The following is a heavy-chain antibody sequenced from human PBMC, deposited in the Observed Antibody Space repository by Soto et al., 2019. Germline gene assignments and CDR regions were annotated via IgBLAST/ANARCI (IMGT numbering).Heavy chain of an antibody. D-gene: IGHD2-15*01. Sequence: ASVKVSCKASGYTFTSYDINWVRQATGQGLEWMGWMNPNSGNTGYAQKFQGRVTMTRNTSISTAYMELSSLRSEDTAVYYCAREDCMKAICDPYHSYGMDGCAQRNSVPVAS. J-gene: IGHJ6*02. CDR1: GYTFTSYD. CDR2: MNPNSGNT. CDR3: AREDCMKAICDPYHSYGMDG. V-gene: IGHV1-8*01.